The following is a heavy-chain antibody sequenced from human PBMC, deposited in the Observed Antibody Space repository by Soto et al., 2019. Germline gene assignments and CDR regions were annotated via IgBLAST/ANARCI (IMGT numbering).Heavy chain of an antibody. CDR1: GGSINNYY. CDR2: IYYSGST. V-gene: IGHV4-59*01. CDR3: ARDKAYYDSSGYTDRWFDP. D-gene: IGHD3-22*01. Sequence: SETLSLTCTVSGGSINNYYWSWIRQPPGKGLEWIGYIYYSGSTNYNPSLKSRVTISVDTSKNQFSLKLSSVTAADTAAYYCARDKAYYDSSGYTDRWFDPWGQGTLVTVSS. J-gene: IGHJ5*02.